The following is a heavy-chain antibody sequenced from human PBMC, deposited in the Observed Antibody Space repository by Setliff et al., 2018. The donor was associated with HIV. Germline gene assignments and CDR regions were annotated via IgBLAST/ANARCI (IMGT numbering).Heavy chain of an antibody. Sequence: SETLSLTCTVSGGSISSSSYYWGWIRQPPGKGLEWIGSIYYSGSTGYNPSLTSRVTMSTDTPNNRFALKLTSVTAADTAVYYCAKRAVQDGTVTSSNWFESWG. V-gene: IGHV4-39*06. J-gene: IGHJ5*01. CDR2: IYYSGST. CDR3: AKRAVQDGTVTSSNWFES. D-gene: IGHD1-7*01. CDR1: GGSISSSSYY.